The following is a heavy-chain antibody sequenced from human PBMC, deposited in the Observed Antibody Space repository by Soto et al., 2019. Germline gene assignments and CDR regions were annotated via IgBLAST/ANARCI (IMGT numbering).Heavy chain of an antibody. CDR3: ARPRNDGSGTPFAH. V-gene: IGHV3-74*01. D-gene: IGHD3-22*01. CDR1: GFTFSSYW. J-gene: IGHJ4*02. Sequence: EVQLVESGGALVQPGGSLRLSCAASGFTFSSYWMHWVRQAPGKGLVWVSRINGDGSTTTYADSVKGRFIISRHNAKNMLYLQMNSLTAEVTAVYYCARPRNDGSGTPFAHWGQRTLVTVSS. CDR2: INGDGSTT.